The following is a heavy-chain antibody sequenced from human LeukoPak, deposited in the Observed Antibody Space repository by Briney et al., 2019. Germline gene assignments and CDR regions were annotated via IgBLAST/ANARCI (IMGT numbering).Heavy chain of an antibody. CDR1: GFTFNSYW. V-gene: IGHV3-7*01. D-gene: IGHD2-21*02. Sequence: GGSLRLSCAASGFTFNSYWMSWVRQAPGKGLEWVANIKQDGSEKYYVDSVKGRFTISRDNAKNALYLQMNSLRVEDTAVYYCARDESRGNLVTAPDYWGQGTLVTVSS. CDR2: IKQDGSEK. J-gene: IGHJ4*02. CDR3: ARDESRGNLVTAPDY.